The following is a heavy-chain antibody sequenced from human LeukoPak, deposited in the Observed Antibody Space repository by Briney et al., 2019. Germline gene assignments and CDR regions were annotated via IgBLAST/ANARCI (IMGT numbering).Heavy chain of an antibody. V-gene: IGHV1-69*01. CDR2: IIPIFGTA. Sequence: SVKVSCKASGGTFISYAISWVRQAPGQGLEWMGGIIPIFGTANYAQKFQGRVTITADESTSTAYMELSSLRSEDTAVYYCARGERGYSGYELNDYWGQRTLVTVSS. CDR1: GGTFISYA. J-gene: IGHJ4*02. D-gene: IGHD5-12*01. CDR3: ARGERGYSGYELNDY.